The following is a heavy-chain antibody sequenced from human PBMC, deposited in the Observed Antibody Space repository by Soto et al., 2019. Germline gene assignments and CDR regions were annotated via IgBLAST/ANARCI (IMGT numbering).Heavy chain of an antibody. J-gene: IGHJ4*02. Sequence: GVLRLSCAASGFTFSSYAMSWARQAPGKGLEWVSAISGSGGSTYYADSVKGRFTISRDNSKNTLYLQMNSLRAEDTAIYYCAKDSSGWSSPFDYWGQGTLVTVSS. D-gene: IGHD6-19*01. CDR3: AKDSSGWSSPFDY. CDR1: GFTFSSYA. CDR2: ISGSGGST. V-gene: IGHV3-23*01.